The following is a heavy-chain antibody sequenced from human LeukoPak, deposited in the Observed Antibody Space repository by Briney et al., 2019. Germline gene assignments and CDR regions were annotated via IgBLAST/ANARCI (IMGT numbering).Heavy chain of an antibody. CDR3: ARCARAHYSDSRGSFRYFQH. Sequence: SETLSLTCAVYGGSFSGYYWSWIRQPPGKGLEWIGEINHSGSTNYNPSLKSRVTISVDTSKNQFSLKLSSVTAADTAVYYCARCARAHYSDSRGSFRYFQHWGQGTLVTVSS. V-gene: IGHV4-34*01. CDR2: INHSGST. D-gene: IGHD3-22*01. CDR1: GGSFSGYY. J-gene: IGHJ1*01.